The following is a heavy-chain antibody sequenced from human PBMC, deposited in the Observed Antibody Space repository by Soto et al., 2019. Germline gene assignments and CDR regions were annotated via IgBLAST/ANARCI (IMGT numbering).Heavy chain of an antibody. CDR1: GFTFSSVA. Sequence: GSLRLSCAASGFTFSSVAMAWVRQAPGKGLEWVSSITDSGGSTDYADSVKGRFTISRDNSRNTLYLQMNSLRADDTAVYYCAKLYWNPRYFDYWGQGTRVTVSS. CDR3: AKLYWNPRYFDY. D-gene: IGHD1-1*01. V-gene: IGHV3-23*01. J-gene: IGHJ4*02. CDR2: ITDSGGST.